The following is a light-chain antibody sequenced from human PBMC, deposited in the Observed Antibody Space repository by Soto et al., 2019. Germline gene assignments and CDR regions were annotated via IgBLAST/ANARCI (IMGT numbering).Light chain of an antibody. Sequence: QSALTQPASVSGSPGQSITISCTGTSIYVGPYHDFSWYQQHPGKSPKVMLYEVSNRPSGVSNRFSCSKAGNTSSLTISGRQAADEDDYYCSSYTTSRNVVFGGGTKVTAL. CDR1: SIYVGPYHD. V-gene: IGLV2-14*01. CDR3: SSYTTSRNVV. CDR2: EVS. J-gene: IGLJ2*01.